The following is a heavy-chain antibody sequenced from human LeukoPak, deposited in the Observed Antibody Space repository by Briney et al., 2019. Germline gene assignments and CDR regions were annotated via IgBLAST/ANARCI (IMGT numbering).Heavy chain of an antibody. V-gene: IGHV1-2*02. CDR1: GYTFTGYY. Sequence: VKVSCKASGYTFTGYYMHWVRQAPGQGLEWMGWINPNSGGTNYAQKFQGRVTMTRDTSIGTAYMELSRLRFDDTAVYYCARGYSGSYYDPYDYWGQGTLVTVSS. CDR3: ARGYSGSYYDPYDY. CDR2: INPNSGGT. D-gene: IGHD1-26*01. J-gene: IGHJ4*02.